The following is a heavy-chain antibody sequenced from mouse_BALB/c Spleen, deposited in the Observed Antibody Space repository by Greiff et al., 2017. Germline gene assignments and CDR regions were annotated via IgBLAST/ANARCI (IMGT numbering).Heavy chain of an antibody. Sequence: EVQLVESGGGLVQPGGSMKLSCVASGFTFSNYWMNWVRQSPEKGLEWVAEIRLKSNNYATHYAESVKGRFTISRDESKSSVYLQMNNVRAEDTGIYYCTRRTVAFDYWGQGTTLTVSS. V-gene: IGHV6-6*02. J-gene: IGHJ2*01. CDR3: TRRTVAFDY. D-gene: IGHD1-1*01. CDR1: GFTFSNYW. CDR2: IRLKSNNYAT.